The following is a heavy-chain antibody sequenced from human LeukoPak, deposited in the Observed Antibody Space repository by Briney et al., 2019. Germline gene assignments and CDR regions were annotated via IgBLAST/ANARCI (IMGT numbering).Heavy chain of an antibody. Sequence: QPGRSLRLSCAASGFTFSSYAMHWVRQAPGKGLEWVAVISYDGSNKYFADSVKGRFTISRDNSKNMLCLQMNSLRAEDTAVYYGAAGGTGAFDIWGQGTMVTVSS. V-gene: IGHV3-30-3*01. CDR1: GFTFSSYA. D-gene: IGHD6-13*01. J-gene: IGHJ3*02. CDR3: AAGGTGAFDI. CDR2: ISYDGSNK.